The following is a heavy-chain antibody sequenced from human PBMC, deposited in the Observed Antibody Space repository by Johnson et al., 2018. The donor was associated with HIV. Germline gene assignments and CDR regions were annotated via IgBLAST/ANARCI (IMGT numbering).Heavy chain of an antibody. CDR3: ARDKYYLTAITGSAFDI. CDR1: GFTFSTYG. J-gene: IGHJ3*02. V-gene: IGHV3-33*08. CDR2: IRYDGSNK. D-gene: IGHD2/OR15-2a*01. Sequence: QVQLVESGGGVVQPGRSLRLSCAASGFTFSTYGMHWVRQAPGKGLEWVAFIRYDGSNKYYVDSVKGRFTISRDNTKNSLFLQMDTLRAGDTAVYYCARDKYYLTAITGSAFDIWGQGTMVTVSS.